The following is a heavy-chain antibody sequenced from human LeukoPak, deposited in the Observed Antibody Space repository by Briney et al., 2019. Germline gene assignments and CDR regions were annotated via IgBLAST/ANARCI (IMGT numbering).Heavy chain of an antibody. Sequence: GGSLRLSCAASGFTFSSYSMNWVRQAPGKGLEWVSSISGSSSYIYYADSVKGRFTISRDNSKNTLYLQMNSLRAEDTAVYYCAREGGTEWEPTGNMDVWGKGTTVTVSS. CDR1: GFTFSSYS. D-gene: IGHD1-26*01. J-gene: IGHJ6*03. CDR2: ISGSSSYI. CDR3: AREGGTEWEPTGNMDV. V-gene: IGHV3-21*04.